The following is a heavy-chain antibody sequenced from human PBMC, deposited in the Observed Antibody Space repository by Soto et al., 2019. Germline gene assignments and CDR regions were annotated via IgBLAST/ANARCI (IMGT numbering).Heavy chain of an antibody. CDR1: GFSFDNYP. D-gene: IGHD3-10*02. V-gene: IGHV3-23*01. Sequence: EVQLLESGGGLVQPGGSLRLSCTASGFSFDNYPMSWFRQAPGEGLQWVSTIDDSGAGTYYADSVKGRFTISRDNSKDTLYLPMSRLRADDTAVYHCGNHAPYVVLEKTRSPGVDVWGQGTTVTVSS. CDR3: GNHAPYVVLEKTRSPGVDV. CDR2: IDDSGAGT. J-gene: IGHJ6*02.